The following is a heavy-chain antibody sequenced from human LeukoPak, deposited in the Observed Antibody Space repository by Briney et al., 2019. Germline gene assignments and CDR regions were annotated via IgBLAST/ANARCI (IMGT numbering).Heavy chain of an antibody. Sequence: ASVKVSCKASGGTFSSYAISWVRQAPGQGLEWMGGIIPIFGTANYAQKFQGRVTITADESTSTAYMELSSLRSEDTAVYYCARVGAYCSSTSCYSSGIAYWGQGTLVTVSS. V-gene: IGHV1-69*13. J-gene: IGHJ4*02. CDR1: GGTFSSYA. CDR2: IIPIFGTA. CDR3: ARVGAYCSSTSCYSSGIAY. D-gene: IGHD2-2*01.